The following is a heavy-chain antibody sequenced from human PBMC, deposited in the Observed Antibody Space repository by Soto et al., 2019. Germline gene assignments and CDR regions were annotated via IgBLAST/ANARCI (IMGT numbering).Heavy chain of an antibody. CDR2: INAGNGNT. CDR3: ARGSRVYYDSSGYWGIDY. D-gene: IGHD3-22*01. CDR1: GYTFTSYA. V-gene: IGHV1-3*05. J-gene: IGHJ4*02. Sequence: QVQLVQSGAEEKKPGASVKVSCKASGYTFTSYAMHWVRQAPGQRLEWMGWINAGNGNTKYSQKFQGRVTITRDTSASTAYMELRSLRSEDTAVYYCARGSRVYYDSSGYWGIDYWGQGTLVTVSS.